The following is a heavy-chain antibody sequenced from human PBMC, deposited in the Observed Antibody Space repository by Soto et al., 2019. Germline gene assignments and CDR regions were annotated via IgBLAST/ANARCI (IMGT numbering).Heavy chain of an antibody. Sequence: EVQLLESGGGLVQPGGSLRLSCAASGFTFSSYAMRWVRQAPGKGLEWVSAVSGSGGSTYYADSVKGRFTISRDNSKNTLYLQMDSLRAEDTAVYYCARRGPGTYFDYWGQGTLVTVSS. D-gene: IGHD6-13*01. CDR3: ARRGPGTYFDY. CDR1: GFTFSSYA. V-gene: IGHV3-23*01. J-gene: IGHJ4*02. CDR2: VSGSGGST.